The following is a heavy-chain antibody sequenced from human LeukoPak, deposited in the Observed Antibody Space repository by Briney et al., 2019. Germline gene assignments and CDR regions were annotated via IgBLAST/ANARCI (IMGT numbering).Heavy chain of an antibody. CDR1: GFTFSNYG. J-gene: IGHJ4*02. CDR3: AKEMATTDS. Sequence: GGSLRLSCAASGFTFSNYGMHWVRQAPGKGLEWVAVISYDGNNKYYADSVKGRFTISRDNSKNTLYLQMNSLRAEDTAVYYCAKEMATTDSWGQGTLVTVSS. CDR2: ISYDGNNK. V-gene: IGHV3-30*18. D-gene: IGHD1-7*01.